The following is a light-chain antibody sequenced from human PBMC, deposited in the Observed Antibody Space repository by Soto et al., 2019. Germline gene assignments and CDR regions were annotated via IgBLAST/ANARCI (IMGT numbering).Light chain of an antibody. Sequence: AIRMTQSPSSFSASTGDRVTITCRASQGISSYLAWYQQKPGKDPKLLIYAASTLQSGVPSRFSGSGSGTDFTLTISCLQSEDFATYYCQQYYSYPRTFGGGTKVEIK. J-gene: IGKJ4*01. CDR1: QGISSY. CDR3: QQYYSYPRT. V-gene: IGKV1-8*01. CDR2: AAS.